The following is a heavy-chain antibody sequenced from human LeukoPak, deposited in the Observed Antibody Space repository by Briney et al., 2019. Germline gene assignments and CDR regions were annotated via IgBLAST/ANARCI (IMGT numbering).Heavy chain of an antibody. CDR2: IYTSGST. J-gene: IGHJ5*02. Sequence: PSQTLSLTCTVSGGSISSGSYYWSWIRQPAGKGLEWIGRIYTSGSTNYNPSLKSRVTISVDTSKNQFSLKLSSVTAADTAVYYCALRGAHVYGHYFFDPWGQGTLVTVSS. V-gene: IGHV4-61*02. D-gene: IGHD2-8*01. CDR1: GGSISSGSYY. CDR3: ALRGAHVYGHYFFDP.